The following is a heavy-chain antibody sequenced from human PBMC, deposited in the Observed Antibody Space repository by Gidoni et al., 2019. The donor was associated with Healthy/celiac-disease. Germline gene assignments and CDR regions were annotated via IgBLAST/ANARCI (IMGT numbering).Heavy chain of an antibody. CDR2: IIPILGIA. J-gene: IGHJ4*02. Sequence: QVHLVQSGPELKKPGFSVKVSCQASDAPFSSYAISGVRQAPGQGLEWMGRIIPILGIANYAQKCQGRVTITADKSTSTAYMELSSLRSEDTAVYYCARGLQGWELLVWGQGTLVTVSS. D-gene: IGHD1-26*01. CDR1: DAPFSSYA. CDR3: ARGLQGWELLV. V-gene: IGHV1-69*04.